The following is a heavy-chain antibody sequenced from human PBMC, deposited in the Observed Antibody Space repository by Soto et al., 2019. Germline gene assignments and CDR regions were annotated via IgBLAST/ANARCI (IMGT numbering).Heavy chain of an antibody. Sequence: PSGTLSLTCTVSGGSTSGYYWNWIRQSPGRGLEWIGYIHYSGSTNYNPSLRSRVTISVDTSKNQFSLKLSSVAAADTAIYYCARAGSDFWSGYYRFDYWGQGTLVTVS. CDR2: IHYSGST. CDR1: GGSTSGYY. CDR3: ARAGSDFWSGYYRFDY. J-gene: IGHJ4*02. D-gene: IGHD3-3*01. V-gene: IGHV4-59*01.